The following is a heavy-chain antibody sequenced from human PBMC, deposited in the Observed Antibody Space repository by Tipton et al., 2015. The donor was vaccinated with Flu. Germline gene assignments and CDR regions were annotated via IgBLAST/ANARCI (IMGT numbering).Heavy chain of an antibody. V-gene: IGHV3-48*04. J-gene: IGHJ3*01. Sequence: GSLRLSCAASGFTFSDYWMAWVRQAPGKGLEWVSKIDIHSRSIDYADSVRGRFTISRDSAKRSVYLQMNSLRVEDTAVYYCARDPFLGTGDAFDVWGRGTMVTVSS. D-gene: IGHD2/OR15-2a*01. CDR3: ARDPFLGTGDAFDV. CDR2: IDIHSRSI. CDR1: GFTFSDYW.